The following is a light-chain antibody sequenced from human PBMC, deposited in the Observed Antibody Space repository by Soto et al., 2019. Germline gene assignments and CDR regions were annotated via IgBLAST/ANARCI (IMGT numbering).Light chain of an antibody. CDR2: GNS. Sequence: QSVLTQPPSLSGAPGQRVTISCTGSSSNIWAGYDVHWYQQLPGTAPKLLIYGNSNRPSGVPDRFSGSKSGTSASLAITGLQAEDEADYYCQSYDSSLSGVVFGGGTKLTV. J-gene: IGLJ2*01. CDR3: QSYDSSLSGVV. CDR1: SSNIWAGYD. V-gene: IGLV1-40*01.